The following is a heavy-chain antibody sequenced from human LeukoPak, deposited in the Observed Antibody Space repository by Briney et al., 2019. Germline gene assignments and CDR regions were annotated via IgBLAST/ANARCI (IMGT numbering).Heavy chain of an antibody. CDR2: ISSSSSYI. D-gene: IGHD3-22*01. CDR3: ASSPNYDCSGYNSYWYFDL. CDR1: GFTFSSYS. V-gene: IGHV3-21*01. J-gene: IGHJ2*01. Sequence: GGSLRLSCAASGFTFSSYSTNWVRQAPGKGLEWVSSISSSSSYIYYADSVKGRFTISRDNAKNSLYLQMNSLRAEDTAVYYCASSPNYDCSGYNSYWYFDLWGRGTLVTVSS.